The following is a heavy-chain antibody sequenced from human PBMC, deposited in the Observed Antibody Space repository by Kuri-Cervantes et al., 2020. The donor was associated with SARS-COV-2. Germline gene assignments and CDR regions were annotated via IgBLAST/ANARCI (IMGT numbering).Heavy chain of an antibody. Sequence: GSLRLSCVASGFTFSNYAIHWVRQAPGKGLEWVAVIWYDGKNEYYAGSVKGRFTISRDNSRNTVLLQMNILRAEDTAIYYCAREDVVPATLRGYYYNNGMDVWGQGTTVTVSS. V-gene: IGHV3-33*08. J-gene: IGHJ6*02. CDR3: AREDVVPATLRGYYYNNGMDV. D-gene: IGHD2-15*01. CDR2: IWYDGKNE. CDR1: GFTFSNYA.